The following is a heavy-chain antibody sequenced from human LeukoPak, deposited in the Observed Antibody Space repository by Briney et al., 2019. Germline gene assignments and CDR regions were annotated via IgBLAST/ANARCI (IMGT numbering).Heavy chain of an antibody. J-gene: IGHJ4*02. V-gene: IGHV3-74*01. D-gene: IGHD1-26*01. CDR1: GFAFSRYW. CDR3: ARDASGSYFPVYFDY. CDR2: VNGDGSTT. Sequence: GGSLRLSCAASGFAFSRYWMHWVRQAPGKGLVWVSRVNGDGSTTTYADSVKGRFTISRDNAKNTLYLQMNSLRAEDTAVYYCARDASGSYFPVYFDYWGQGTLVTVSS.